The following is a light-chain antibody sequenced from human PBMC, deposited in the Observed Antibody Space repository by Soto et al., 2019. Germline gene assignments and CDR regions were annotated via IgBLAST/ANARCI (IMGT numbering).Light chain of an antibody. Sequence: EIVLTQSPATLSLSPGERATLCCRASQSVSSYLAWYQQKPGQAPRLLIYDASNRATGIPARFSGSGSGTDFTLTISSLEPEDFAVYYCQQRSNWFLTFGPGTKVVIK. CDR2: DAS. CDR1: QSVSSY. V-gene: IGKV3-11*01. CDR3: QQRSNWFLT. J-gene: IGKJ3*01.